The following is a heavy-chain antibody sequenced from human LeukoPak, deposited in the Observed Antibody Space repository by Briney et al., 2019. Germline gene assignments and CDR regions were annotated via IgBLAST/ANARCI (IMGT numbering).Heavy chain of an antibody. Sequence: GGSLRLSCAASGFTFTSYAMSWVRQAPGKGLEWVSAISDSGGSTYYADSVKGRFTISRDNSKNTPYLQMNSLRAADTAVYYCATPRYSGSYGPAFVYWGQGTLVAVSS. CDR1: GFTFTSYA. D-gene: IGHD1-26*01. J-gene: IGHJ4*02. V-gene: IGHV3-23*01. CDR3: ATPRYSGSYGPAFVY. CDR2: ISDSGGST.